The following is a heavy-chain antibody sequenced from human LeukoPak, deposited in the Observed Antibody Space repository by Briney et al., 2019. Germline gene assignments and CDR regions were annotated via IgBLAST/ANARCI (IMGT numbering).Heavy chain of an antibody. D-gene: IGHD1-26*01. Sequence: ASVKVSCKASGGTFSSYAISWVRQATGQGLEWMGGIIPIFGTANYAQKFRGRVTITADESTSTAYMELSSLRSEDTAVYYCARQYSGSYYDYWGQGTLVTVSS. CDR2: IIPIFGTA. V-gene: IGHV1-69*13. CDR1: GGTFSSYA. J-gene: IGHJ4*02. CDR3: ARQYSGSYYDY.